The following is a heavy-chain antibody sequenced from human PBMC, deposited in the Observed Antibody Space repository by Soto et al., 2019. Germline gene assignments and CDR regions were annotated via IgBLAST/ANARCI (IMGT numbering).Heavy chain of an antibody. D-gene: IGHD2-15*01. CDR3: ARGIKNYYGTEV. Sequence: GGSLRLSCAASGFTFTNYWMHWVRQAPGKGLEWVSRIKYDESSTSYADSVKGRFTISRDNAKNTLYLKVNGLRAEDTAVYYCARGIKNYYGTEVWGQGTTVTVSS. CDR2: IKYDESST. J-gene: IGHJ6*02. V-gene: IGHV3-74*01. CDR1: GFTFTNYW.